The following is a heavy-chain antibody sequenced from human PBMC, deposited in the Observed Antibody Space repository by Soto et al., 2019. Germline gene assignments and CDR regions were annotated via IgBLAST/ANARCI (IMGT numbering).Heavy chain of an antibody. J-gene: IGHJ1*01. CDR1: GGTFSSYA. V-gene: IGHV1-69*12. CDR3: ARGGYYYDSSGYPTWKYFQH. Sequence: QVQLVQSGAEVKKPGSSVKVSCKASGGTFSSYAISWVRQAPGQGLEWMGGIIPIFGTANYAQKFQGRVTITADESTSTAYMELSSLRSEDTAVYYCARGGYYYDSSGYPTWKYFQHWGQGTLVTVSS. CDR2: IIPIFGTA. D-gene: IGHD3-22*01.